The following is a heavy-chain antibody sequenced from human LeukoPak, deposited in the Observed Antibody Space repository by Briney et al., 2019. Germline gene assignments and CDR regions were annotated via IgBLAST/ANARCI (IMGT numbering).Heavy chain of an antibody. CDR3: ARGLLRHNWFDP. CDR2: IYHSGST. Sequence: PSETLSLACAVSGGSISSGGYSWSWIRQPPGKGLEWIGYIYHSGSTYYNPSLKSRVTISVDRSKNQFSLKLSSVTAADTAVYYCARGLLRHNWFDPWGQGTLVTVSS. J-gene: IGHJ5*02. V-gene: IGHV4-30-2*01. D-gene: IGHD4-17*01. CDR1: GGSISSGGYS.